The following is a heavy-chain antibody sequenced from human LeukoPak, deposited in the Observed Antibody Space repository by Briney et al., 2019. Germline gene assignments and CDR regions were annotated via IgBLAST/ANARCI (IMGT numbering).Heavy chain of an antibody. CDR1: GGSINSYY. Sequence: ASETLSLTCAVYGGSINSYYWSWIRQPPGKGLECIGYIHYTGSTNYNPSLKSRVTISVDTSKNQFSLKLSSVTAADTAIYYCARGGYYGSGNDFRFDPWGQGTLVTVSS. CDR3: ARGGYYGSGNDFRFDP. CDR2: IHYTGST. J-gene: IGHJ5*02. D-gene: IGHD3-10*01. V-gene: IGHV4-59*01.